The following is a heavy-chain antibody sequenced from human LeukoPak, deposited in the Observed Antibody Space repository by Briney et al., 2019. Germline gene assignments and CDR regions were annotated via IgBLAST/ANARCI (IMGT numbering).Heavy chain of an antibody. Sequence: ASVKVSCKTSGYTFTSYDINWVRQATGQGLEWMGWMNPNNGNTDYAQKFQGRVTMTSNTSIRTAYMELSSLKSEDTAVYYCVRSPRDSDLDYWGQGTLVTVSS. CDR3: VRSPRDSDLDY. D-gene: IGHD2-15*01. CDR2: MNPNNGNT. V-gene: IGHV1-8*01. J-gene: IGHJ4*02. CDR1: GYTFTSYD.